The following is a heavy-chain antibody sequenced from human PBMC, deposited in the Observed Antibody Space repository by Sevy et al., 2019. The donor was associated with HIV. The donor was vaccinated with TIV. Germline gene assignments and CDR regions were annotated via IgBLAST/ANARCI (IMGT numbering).Heavy chain of an antibody. D-gene: IGHD3-10*01. CDR3: AKFFNYYGSGSYYRGGGDYYYYGMDV. V-gene: IGHV3-23*01. Sequence: GGSLRLSCAASGFTFSSYAMSWVRQAPGKGLEWVSAISGSGGSTYYADSVKGRFTISRDNSKNTLYLQMNSLRAGDRAVYYCAKFFNYYGSGSYYRGGGDYYYYGMDVWGQGTTVTVSS. CDR1: GFTFSSYA. J-gene: IGHJ6*02. CDR2: ISGSGGST.